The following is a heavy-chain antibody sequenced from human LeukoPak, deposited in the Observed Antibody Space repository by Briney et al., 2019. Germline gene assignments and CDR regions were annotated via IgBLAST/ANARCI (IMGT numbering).Heavy chain of an antibody. CDR1: GXTFSSYW. J-gene: IGHJ5*02. D-gene: IGHD3-10*01. Sequence: GGSLRLSCAASGXTFSSYWMHWVRQAPGKGQVWVSRINSDGSSTSYADSVKGRFTISRDNAKNTLYLQMNRLRAEDTAVYYCAKDLSGSSHNWFDPWGQGTLVTVSS. CDR2: INSDGSST. V-gene: IGHV3-74*01. CDR3: AKDLSGSSHNWFDP.